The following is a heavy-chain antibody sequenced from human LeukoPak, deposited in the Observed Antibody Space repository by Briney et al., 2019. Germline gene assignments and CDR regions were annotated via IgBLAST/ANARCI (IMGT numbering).Heavy chain of an antibody. Sequence: GGSLRLSCAASEFTLNMNWVRQAPGKGLEWVSHTGTSTTSIAYAESVRGRFTISRDSGKNSLYLQMNSLRDEDTAIYYCVRDMGWAFDYWGQGTLVTVSS. CDR1: EFTLN. J-gene: IGHJ4*02. D-gene: IGHD6-19*01. CDR3: VRDMGWAFDY. CDR2: TGTSTTSI. V-gene: IGHV3-48*02.